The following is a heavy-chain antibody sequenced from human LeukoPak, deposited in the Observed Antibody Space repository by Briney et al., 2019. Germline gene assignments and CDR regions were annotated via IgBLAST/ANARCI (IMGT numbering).Heavy chain of an antibody. CDR1: GYTFTGYY. CDR2: INPNSGGT. J-gene: IGHJ6*03. CDR3: ARVGGLGYYYYYMDV. V-gene: IGHV1-2*02. D-gene: IGHD3-16*01. Sequence: GASVKVSCKASGYTFTGYYMHWVRQAPGQGLEWMGWINPNSGGTNYAQKFQGRVTMTRDTSISTAYMELSRLRSDDTAVYYCARVGGLGYYYYYMDVWGKGTTVTVSS.